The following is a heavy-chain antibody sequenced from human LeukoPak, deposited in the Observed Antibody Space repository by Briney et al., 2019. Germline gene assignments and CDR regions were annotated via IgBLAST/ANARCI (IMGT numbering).Heavy chain of an antibody. V-gene: IGHV1-18*01. D-gene: IGHD3-10*01. Sequence: GSVTVSCKASGYTFTSYGISWVRQAPGQGLEWMGWISAFKGNTYNVQSLQGRATKTTDTSSSTDYMELRSLRSDDTAVYCCARGGGYYYGSGSYFPYYYYYYYMDVWGKGTTVT. CDR3: ARGGGYYYGSGSYFPYYYYYYYMDV. CDR2: ISAFKGNT. CDR1: GYTFTSYG. J-gene: IGHJ6*03.